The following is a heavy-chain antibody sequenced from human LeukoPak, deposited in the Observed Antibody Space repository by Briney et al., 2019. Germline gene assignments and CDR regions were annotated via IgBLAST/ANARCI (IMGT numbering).Heavy chain of an antibody. D-gene: IGHD1-26*01. CDR2: IYYSGRT. J-gene: IGHJ4*02. CDR1: DDSARSDNYY. V-gene: IGHV4-39*01. Sequence: SETLSLTCTVSDDSARSDNYYGGWVRQPPGKGLEWIGNIYYSGRTYYSPSLKSRVTMSVDTSKNQFFLKLDSVTAADTAVYYCARGRPYSGGYHLDYWGQGTLVTVSA. CDR3: ARGRPYSGGYHLDY.